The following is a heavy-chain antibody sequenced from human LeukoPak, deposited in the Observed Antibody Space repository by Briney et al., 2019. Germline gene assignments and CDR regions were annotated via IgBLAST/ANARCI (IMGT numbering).Heavy chain of an antibody. CDR3: ARHHFTGITDAFDI. V-gene: IGHV4-39*01. D-gene: IGHD3-10*01. J-gene: IGHJ3*02. CDR2: LYYSGST. Sequence: SETLSLTCTVSGGSISSSSYYWGWIRQPPGKGLEWIGSLYYSGSTYHNPSLKSRVTISVDTSKNQFSLKLTSVTATDTAVFYCARHHFTGITDAFDIWGQGTMVTVSS. CDR1: GGSISSSSYY.